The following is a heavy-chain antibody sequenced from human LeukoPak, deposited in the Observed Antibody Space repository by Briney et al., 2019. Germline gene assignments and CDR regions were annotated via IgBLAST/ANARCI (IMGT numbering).Heavy chain of an antibody. CDR3: ARHFRYSYHDD. CDR2: IYYSGST. D-gene: IGHD5-18*01. CDR1: GGSISRSSYY. V-gene: IGHV4-39*01. J-gene: IGHJ4*02. Sequence: SETLSLTCTVSGGSISRSSYYWDWIRQPPGKGLEWIGSIYYSGSTYYNPSLKSRVTISVDTSKNQFSLRLTSMTAADTAVYYCARHFRYSYHDDWGQGTLVTVSS.